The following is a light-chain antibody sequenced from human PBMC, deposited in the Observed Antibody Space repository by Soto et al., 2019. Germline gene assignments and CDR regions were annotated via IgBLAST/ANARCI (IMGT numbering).Light chain of an antibody. J-gene: IGKJ1*01. CDR3: QQYFGSSWT. Sequence: IVLTQSPGTLSSSPGERATLSCRASQSIDNRYLARYQHKPGQAPRLLIYATSSRATGIPDRFGGSGSGTDFTLTINRLEHEDFAVYYCQQYFGSSWTFGQGTKVDIK. CDR2: ATS. V-gene: IGKV3-20*01. CDR1: QSIDNRY.